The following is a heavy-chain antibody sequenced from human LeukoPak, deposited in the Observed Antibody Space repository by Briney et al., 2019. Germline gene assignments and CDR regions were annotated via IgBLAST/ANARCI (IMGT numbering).Heavy chain of an antibody. V-gene: IGHV4-4*07. J-gene: IGHJ4*02. CDR1: GGSISSYY. D-gene: IGHD2-15*01. Sequence: SETLSLTCTVSGGSISSYYWSWIRQPAGKGLEWIGRIYTSGSTNYNPSLKSRVTMSVDTSKNQFSLKLSSVTAADTAVYYCAKPPYCSGGSCHHDYWGQGTLVTVSS. CDR3: AKPPYCSGGSCHHDY. CDR2: IYTSGST.